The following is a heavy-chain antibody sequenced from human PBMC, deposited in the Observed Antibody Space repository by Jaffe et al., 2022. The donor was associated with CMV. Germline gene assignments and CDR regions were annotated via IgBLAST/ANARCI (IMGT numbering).Heavy chain of an antibody. J-gene: IGHJ5*02. CDR2: IMPVIGIV. CDR3: ARDSVTMVRGATERNYFDP. Sequence: QVQLVQSGAELKTPGSSVKVSCKASGDTFTNSAFSWVRQAPGQGLEWMGRIMPVIGIVNYAQRFQGRVTITADRSTSAAYMELISLTSEDTAIYYCARDSVTMVRGATERNYFDPWGQGTLVTVSS. CDR1: GDTFTNSA. V-gene: IGHV1-69*09. D-gene: IGHD3-10*01.